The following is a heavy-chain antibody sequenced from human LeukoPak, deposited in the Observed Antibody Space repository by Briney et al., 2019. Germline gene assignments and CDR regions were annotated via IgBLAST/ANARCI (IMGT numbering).Heavy chain of an antibody. CDR1: AFTFSDYG. D-gene: IGHD3-22*01. J-gene: IGHJ4*02. CDR3: ARDSDYDSSGYHGTDFDY. Sequence: PGGSLRLSCVASAFTFSDYGMQWVRQAPGKGLEWVAFIRYDGSNNFYADSVKGRFTISRDNAKNSLYLQMNSLRAEDTAVYYCARDSDYDSSGYHGTDFDYWGQGTLVTVSS. CDR2: IRYDGSNN. V-gene: IGHV3-30*02.